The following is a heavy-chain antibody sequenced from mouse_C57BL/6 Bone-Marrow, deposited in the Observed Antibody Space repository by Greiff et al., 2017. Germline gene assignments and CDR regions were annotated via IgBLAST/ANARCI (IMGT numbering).Heavy chain of an antibody. D-gene: IGHD2-4*01. J-gene: IGHJ3*01. CDR2: IYPGSGST. CDR3: ARPPAYYDYTWFAY. V-gene: IGHV1-55*01. CDR1: GYTFTSYW. Sequence: VQLQQPGAELVKPGASVKMSCKASGYTFTSYWITWVKQRPGQGLEWIGDIYPGSGSTNYNEKFKSKATLTVDTSSSTAYMQLSSLTSEDSAVYYCARPPAYYDYTWFAYWGQGTLVTVSA.